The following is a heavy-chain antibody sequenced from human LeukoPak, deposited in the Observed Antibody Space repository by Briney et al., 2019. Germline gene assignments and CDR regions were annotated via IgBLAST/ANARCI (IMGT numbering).Heavy chain of an antibody. Sequence: GESLRLSCAASGFTFSDYYMSWIRQAPGKGLEWVSYISSSGTNIDYADSVKGRFTISRDNAKNSLNLQMNSLRAEDTAVYYCARDVNWNYCDYWGHGTLVTVSS. D-gene: IGHD1-20*01. CDR1: GFTFSDYY. CDR3: ARDVNWNYCDY. CDR2: ISSSGTNI. V-gene: IGHV3-11*04. J-gene: IGHJ4*01.